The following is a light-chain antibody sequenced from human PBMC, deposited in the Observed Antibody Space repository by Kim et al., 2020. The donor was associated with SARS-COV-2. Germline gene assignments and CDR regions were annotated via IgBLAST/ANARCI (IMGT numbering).Light chain of an antibody. CDR1: SGHSRNA. V-gene: IGLV4-69*01. J-gene: IGLJ3*02. CDR3: QTWDTGIQV. Sequence: QLVLTQSPSASASLGASVKLTCTLSSGHSRNAIAWHQQQPERGPRYLMKLNSDGSHTKGDGIPDRFSGSSSGAERYLTISSPQSEDEADYYCQTWDTGIQVFGGGTQLPS. CDR2: LNSDGSH.